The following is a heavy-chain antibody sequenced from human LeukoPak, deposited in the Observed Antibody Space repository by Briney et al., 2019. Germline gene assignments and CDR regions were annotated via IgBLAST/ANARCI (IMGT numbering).Heavy chain of an antibody. D-gene: IGHD6-19*01. CDR1: GGSISSYY. V-gene: IGHV4-59*01. CDR2: IYYSGST. CDR3: ARGAVAVGIDY. Sequence: SETLSLTCTVSGGSISSYYWSWIRQPPGKGLEWIGYIYYSGSTNYDPSLKSRVTISVDTSKKQFSLKLSSVTAADTAVYYCARGAVAVGIDYWGQGTLVTVSS. J-gene: IGHJ4*02.